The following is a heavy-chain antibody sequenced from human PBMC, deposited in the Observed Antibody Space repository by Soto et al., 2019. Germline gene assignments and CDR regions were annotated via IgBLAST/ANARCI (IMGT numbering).Heavy chain of an antibody. Sequence: QVQLVESGGGVVQPGRSLRLSCAASGFTFSSYGMHWVRQAPGKGLEWVAVISYDGSNKYYADSVKGRFTISRDNSKNTLYLQMNSLRAEDTAVYYCAKDRGDDYGDYSLRYYFDYWGQGTLVTVSS. CDR2: ISYDGSNK. J-gene: IGHJ4*02. V-gene: IGHV3-30*18. CDR1: GFTFSSYG. D-gene: IGHD4-17*01. CDR3: AKDRGDDYGDYSLRYYFDY.